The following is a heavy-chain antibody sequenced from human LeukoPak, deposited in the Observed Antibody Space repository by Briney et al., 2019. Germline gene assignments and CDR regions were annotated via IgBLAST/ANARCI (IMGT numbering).Heavy chain of an antibody. CDR2: IKQDGSEK. CDR3: ARSIPYGTTWYGRSDY. V-gene: IGHV3-7*03. J-gene: IGHJ4*02. Sequence: GGSLRHSCAASTFTSSNYWMSWVRQAPGKGLEWVANIKQDGSEKYYVDSVKGRFTISRDNAKTSLYLQMNSLRAEDTAVYYCARSIPYGTTWYGRSDYWGQGTLVTVSS. CDR1: TFTSSNYW. D-gene: IGHD6-13*01.